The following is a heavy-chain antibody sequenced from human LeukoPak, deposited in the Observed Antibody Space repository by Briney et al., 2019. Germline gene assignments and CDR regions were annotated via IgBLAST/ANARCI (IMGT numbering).Heavy chain of an antibody. CDR2: ISYDGSNK. V-gene: IGHV3-30*04. J-gene: IGHJ4*02. Sequence: PGGSLRLSCAASGFTFSSYAMHWVRKAPGKGLERVAVISYDGSNKYYADSVKGRFTISRDNFKNTLYLQMNSLRAEDTAVYYCARDRTGAGDFAYWGQGTLVTVSS. CDR1: GFTFSSYA. D-gene: IGHD7-27*01. CDR3: ARDRTGAGDFAY.